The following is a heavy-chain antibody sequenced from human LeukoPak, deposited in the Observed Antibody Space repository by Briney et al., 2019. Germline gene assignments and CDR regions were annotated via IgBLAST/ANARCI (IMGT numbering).Heavy chain of an antibody. D-gene: IGHD2-2*01. CDR3: ARGDHCSSTSCYGITVDYYYHYGMDV. J-gene: IGHJ6*02. Sequence: ASVKVSCKASGYTFTSYDIDWVRQAPGQGLEWMGWISAYNGNTNYAQKLQGRVTMTTDTSTSTAYMELRSLRSDDTAVYYCARGDHCSSTSCYGITVDYYYHYGMDVWGQGTTVTVSS. CDR1: GYTFTSYD. CDR2: ISAYNGNT. V-gene: IGHV1-18*01.